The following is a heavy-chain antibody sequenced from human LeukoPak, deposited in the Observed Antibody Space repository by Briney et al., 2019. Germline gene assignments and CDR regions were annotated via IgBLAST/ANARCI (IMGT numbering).Heavy chain of an antibody. D-gene: IGHD5-12*01. Sequence: GSLRLSCAASGFTFRDYDMNWVRQAPGKGLGGICYINFCGRVMYYPGSVQGRFSISRDNTEKSLFLQMSSLRVADTAVYYCAKGYKGNDARTPSFDYWGQGALVTVSS. CDR2: INFCGRVM. CDR1: GFTFRDYD. J-gene: IGHJ4*02. V-gene: IGHV3-48*03. CDR3: AKGYKGNDARTPSFDY.